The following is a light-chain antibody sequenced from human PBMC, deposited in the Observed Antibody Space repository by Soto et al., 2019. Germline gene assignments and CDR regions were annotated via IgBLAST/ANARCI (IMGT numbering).Light chain of an antibody. CDR2: DAT. J-gene: IGKJ4*01. V-gene: IGKV3-11*01. CDR1: QSVGIY. Sequence: VLTQSPATLSLSPGERATLFCKASQSVGIYMGWFQQKPGQAPGVLIYDATNRAGGVPARFSGSGSGTDFTLTISSLEAEDSAVYYCQQRDIWPPLTFGGGTKLEIK. CDR3: QQRDIWPPLT.